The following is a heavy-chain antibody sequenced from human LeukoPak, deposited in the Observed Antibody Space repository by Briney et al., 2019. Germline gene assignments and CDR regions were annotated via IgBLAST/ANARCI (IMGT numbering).Heavy chain of an antibody. J-gene: IGHJ3*02. CDR2: IRSKAYGGTT. V-gene: IGHV3-49*03. CDR1: GFTFGDYA. CDR3: TSSHYYDSSGYSQGRNDAFDI. Sequence: GGSLRLSCTASGFTFGDYAMSWFRQAPGKGPEWVGFIRSKAYGGTTEYAASVKGRFTISRDDSKSIAYLQMNSLKTEDTAVYYCTSSHYYDSSGYSQGRNDAFDIWGQGTMVTVSS. D-gene: IGHD3-22*01.